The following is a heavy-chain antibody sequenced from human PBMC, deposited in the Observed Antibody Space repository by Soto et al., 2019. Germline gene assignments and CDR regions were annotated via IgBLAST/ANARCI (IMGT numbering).Heavy chain of an antibody. Sequence: SETLSLTCTVSGGSISSYYWSWIRQPPGKGLEWIGYIYYSGSTNYNPSLKSRVTISVDTSKNQFSLKLSSVTAADTAVYYCARDNGFCSGGSCYFDYWGQGNLVTVSS. CDR2: IYYSGST. J-gene: IGHJ4*02. CDR1: GGSISSYY. CDR3: ARDNGFCSGGSCYFDY. V-gene: IGHV4-59*01. D-gene: IGHD2-15*01.